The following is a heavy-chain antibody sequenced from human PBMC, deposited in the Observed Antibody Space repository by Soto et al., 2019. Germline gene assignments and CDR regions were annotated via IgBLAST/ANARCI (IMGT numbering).Heavy chain of an antibody. Sequence: GGSLRLSCAASGFTFSSYAMHWVRQAPGKGLEWVAVISYDGSNKYYADSVKGRFTISRDNSKNTLYLQMNSLRAEDTAVYYCARGRYDILTGYYDPPDYWGQGTLVTVSS. CDR1: GFTFSSYA. D-gene: IGHD3-9*01. V-gene: IGHV3-30-3*01. CDR2: ISYDGSNK. CDR3: ARGRYDILTGYYDPPDY. J-gene: IGHJ4*02.